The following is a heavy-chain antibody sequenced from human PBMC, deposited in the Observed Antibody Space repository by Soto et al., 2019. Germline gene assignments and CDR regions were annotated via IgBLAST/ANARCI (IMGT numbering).Heavy chain of an antibody. D-gene: IGHD6-6*01. CDR1: GSSISSDDYY. CDR3: ARELSNSPDYFDF. CDR2: IYYSGRT. J-gene: IGHJ4*02. V-gene: IGHV4-30-4*01. Sequence: SETLSLTCTVSGSSISSDDYYWSWIRQPPGKGLEWIGYIYYSGRTAYNPSLKSRLIISIDTSKNQFSLNLSSMSATDTAVYYCARELSNSPDYFDFSGQGTLVTVSS.